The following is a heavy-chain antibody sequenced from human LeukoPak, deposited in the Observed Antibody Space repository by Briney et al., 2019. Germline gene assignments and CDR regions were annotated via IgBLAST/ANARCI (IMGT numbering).Heavy chain of an antibody. J-gene: IGHJ4*02. D-gene: IGHD3-9*01. CDR2: IYHSGST. Sequence: SETLSLTCAVSGGSISSSNWWSWVRQPPGKGLEWIGEIYHSGSTNYNPSLGSRVTISVDKSKNQVSLKLTSVTAADTAVYYCADRIRYFDWSPPHFHYWGQGTLVTVSS. V-gene: IGHV4-4*02. CDR1: GGSISSSNW. CDR3: ADRIRYFDWSPPHFHY.